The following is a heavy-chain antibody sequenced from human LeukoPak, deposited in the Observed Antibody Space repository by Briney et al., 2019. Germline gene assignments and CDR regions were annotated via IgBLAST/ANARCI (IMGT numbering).Heavy chain of an antibody. CDR2: INPNSGGT. V-gene: IGHV1-2*02. J-gene: IGHJ3*02. D-gene: IGHD3-10*01. Sequence: ASVKVSCKASGYTFTGYYMHWVRHAPGQGLEWMGWINPNSGGTNYAQKFQGRVTMTRDTSINTAYMELSRLRSDDTAVYYCARDGMVQGVYDAFDIWGQGTMVTVSS. CDR1: GYTFTGYY. CDR3: ARDGMVQGVYDAFDI.